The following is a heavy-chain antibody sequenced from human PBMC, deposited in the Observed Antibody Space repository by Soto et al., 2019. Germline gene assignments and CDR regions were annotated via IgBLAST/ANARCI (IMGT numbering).Heavy chain of an antibody. CDR1: GYSFTSYW. D-gene: IGHD6-19*01. Sequence: GESLKISCKGSGYSFTSYWIGWVRQMPGKGLEWMGIIYPGDSDTRYSPSFQGQVTISADKSISTAYLQWSSLKASDTAMNYCSRGPSTQWPTGLYDYWGQGTLVTVSS. CDR3: SRGPSTQWPTGLYDY. CDR2: IYPGDSDT. V-gene: IGHV5-51*01. J-gene: IGHJ4*02.